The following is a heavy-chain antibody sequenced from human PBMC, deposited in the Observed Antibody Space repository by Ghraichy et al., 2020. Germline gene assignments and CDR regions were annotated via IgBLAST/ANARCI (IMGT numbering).Heavy chain of an antibody. J-gene: IGHJ6*02. D-gene: IGHD5-18*01. Sequence: GGSLRLSCAASGFTFSSYGMHWVRQAPGKGLEWVAVIWYDGSNKYYADSVKGRFTISRDNSKNTLYLQMNSLRAEDTAVYYCARVGYSYCTYYYYYCGMDVLGQGTTVTVSS. CDR1: GFTFSSYG. V-gene: IGHV3-33*01. CDR3: ARVGYSYCTYYYYYCGMDV. CDR2: IWYDGSNK.